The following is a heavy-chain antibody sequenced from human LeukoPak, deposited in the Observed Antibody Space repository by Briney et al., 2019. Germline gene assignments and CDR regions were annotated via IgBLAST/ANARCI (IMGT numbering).Heavy chain of an antibody. V-gene: IGHV4-59*08. CDR2: IYYSGST. D-gene: IGHD3-22*01. J-gene: IGHJ3*02. CDR3: ARHANTYYYDSSGSPGAFDI. Sequence: LRLSCAASGFSFSSYSMNWVRQPPGKGLDWIGYIYYSGSTNYNPSLKSRVTISVDTSKNQFSLKLSSVTAADTAVYYCARHANTYYYDSSGSPGAFDIWGQGTMVTVSS. CDR1: GFSFSSYS.